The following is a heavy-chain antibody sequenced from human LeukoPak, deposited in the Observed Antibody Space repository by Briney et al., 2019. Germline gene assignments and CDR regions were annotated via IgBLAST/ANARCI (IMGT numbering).Heavy chain of an antibody. CDR2: IYTSGST. Sequence: SETLSLTCTVSVGSISSYYWSWIRQPAGKGLEWIGRIYTSGSTNYNPSLKSRVTMSVDTSKNQFSLKLSSVTAADTAVYYCARDADIVVASEPYFDYWGQGTLVTVSS. D-gene: IGHD2-2*01. J-gene: IGHJ4*02. CDR1: VGSISSYY. CDR3: ARDADIVVASEPYFDY. V-gene: IGHV4-4*07.